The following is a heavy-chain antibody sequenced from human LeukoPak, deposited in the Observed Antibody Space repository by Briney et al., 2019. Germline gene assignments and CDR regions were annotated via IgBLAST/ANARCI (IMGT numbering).Heavy chain of an antibody. V-gene: IGHV1-18*01. CDR3: ARGYSSGWYMTHGEIHDY. D-gene: IGHD6-19*01. CDR1: GYTFTSYG. CDR2: SSAYNGNT. Sequence: APVKVSCKASGYTFTSYGISWVRQAPGQGLEWMGWSSAYNGNTNYAQKLQGRVTMTTATSTRTAYMELRSLRSDDTAVYYCARGYSSGWYMTHGEIHDYWGQRTLVTVSS. J-gene: IGHJ4*02.